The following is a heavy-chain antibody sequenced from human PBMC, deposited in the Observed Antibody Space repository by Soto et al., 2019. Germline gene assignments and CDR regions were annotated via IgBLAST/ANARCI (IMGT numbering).Heavy chain of an antibody. CDR1: GFTFSSYE. J-gene: IGHJ3*01. CDR2: ISSSGITI. CDR3: AKCMQAYWNYDAHHL. D-gene: IGHD1-7*01. Sequence: GGSLRLSCAASGFTFSSYEMNWVRQAPGKGLEWVSYISSSGITIYYADSVKGRFTISRDTSRNTLYLQMNSLRAEDTALYFCAKCMQAYWNYDAHHLWGQGTMVTVSS. V-gene: IGHV3-48*03.